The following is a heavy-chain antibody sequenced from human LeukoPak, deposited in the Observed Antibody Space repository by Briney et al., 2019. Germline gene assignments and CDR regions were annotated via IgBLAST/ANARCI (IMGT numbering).Heavy chain of an antibody. CDR1: GFTFSSYG. D-gene: IGHD3-10*01. CDR2: ISYDGSNK. CDR3: AKERQPYYYGSGSFFDY. Sequence: PGGSLRLSCAASGFTFSSYGMHGVRQAPGKGLEWVAVISYDGSNKYYADSVKGRFTISRDNSKNTLYLQMNSLRAEDTAVYYCAKERQPYYYGSGSFFDYWGQGTLVTVSS. J-gene: IGHJ4*02. V-gene: IGHV3-30*18.